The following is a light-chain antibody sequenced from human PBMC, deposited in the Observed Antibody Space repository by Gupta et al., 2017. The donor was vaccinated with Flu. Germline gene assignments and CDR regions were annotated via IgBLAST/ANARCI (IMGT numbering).Light chain of an antibody. CDR2: TYS. J-gene: IGLJ2*01. Sequence: GTSSNIGSNYFYWYPHHPGPAPNLLFQTYSLRQSGIPARFSVSKSATSTAVAISRRLAEDEADYYCAAGYASRISVLFGGGTKLTVL. CDR1: SSNIGSNY. V-gene: IGLV1-47*01. CDR3: AAGYASRISVL.